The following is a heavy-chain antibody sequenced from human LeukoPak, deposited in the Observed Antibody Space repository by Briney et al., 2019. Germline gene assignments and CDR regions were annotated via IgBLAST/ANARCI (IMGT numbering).Heavy chain of an antibody. Sequence: GGSLRLSCAASGFTFSSYAMSWVRQAPGKGLEWVSAISGSGGSTYYADSVKGRFTISRDNSKNTLYLQMNSLRAEDTAVYYCASSMARGVISTGWDDYWGQGTLVTVSS. CDR3: ASSMARGVISTGWDDY. J-gene: IGHJ4*02. CDR1: GFTFSSYA. V-gene: IGHV3-23*01. CDR2: ISGSGGST. D-gene: IGHD3-10*01.